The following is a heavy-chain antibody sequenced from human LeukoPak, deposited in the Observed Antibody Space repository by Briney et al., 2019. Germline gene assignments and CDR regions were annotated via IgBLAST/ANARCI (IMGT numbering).Heavy chain of an antibody. V-gene: IGHV3-23*01. CDR2: ISAGGGTT. D-gene: IGHD6-19*01. CDR1: GFTFSCYG. J-gene: IGHJ4*02. CDR3: AKPSYSSGWYFDY. Sequence: PGGTLRLSCAASGFTFSCYGMSWVRQAPGKGLEWVSIISAGGGTTYYADSVRGRFTISRDNSKNTLYLQMNSLRAEDTAIYYCAKPSYSSGWYFDYWGQGTLVTVSS.